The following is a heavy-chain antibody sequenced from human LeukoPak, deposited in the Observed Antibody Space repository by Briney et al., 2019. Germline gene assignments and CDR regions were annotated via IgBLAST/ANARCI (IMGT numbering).Heavy chain of an antibody. J-gene: IGHJ4*02. CDR3: ARIPPYSSGWYYFDY. Sequence: SGPALVKSTQTLTLTCTFSGFSLRTVGMRVSWIRQPPGKALEWIARIDWGDDKFYSTSLKTRLSISKDTSKNQVVLTMTNMDPVDTATYYCARIPPYSSGWYYFDYWGQGTLVTVSS. V-gene: IGHV2-70*04. CDR1: GFSLRTVGMR. D-gene: IGHD6-19*01. CDR2: IDWGDDK.